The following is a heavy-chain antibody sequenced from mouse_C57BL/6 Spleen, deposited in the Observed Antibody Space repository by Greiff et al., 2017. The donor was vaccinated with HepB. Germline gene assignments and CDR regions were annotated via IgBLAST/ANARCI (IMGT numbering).Heavy chain of an antibody. D-gene: IGHD2-1*01. Sequence: QVQLQQPGAELVMPGASVKLSCKASGSTFTSYWMHWVKQRPGQGLEWIGEIDPSDSYTNYNQKFKGKSTLTVDKTSSAAYIELSSLTSEDSAVYYCARGKVIYFDYWGQGTTLTVSS. V-gene: IGHV1-69*01. CDR1: GSTFTSYW. J-gene: IGHJ2*01. CDR3: ARGKVIYFDY. CDR2: IDPSDSYT.